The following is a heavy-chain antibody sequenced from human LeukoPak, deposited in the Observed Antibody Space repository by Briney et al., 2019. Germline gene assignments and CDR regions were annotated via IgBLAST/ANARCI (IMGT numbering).Heavy chain of an antibody. J-gene: IGHJ4*02. D-gene: IGHD3-3*02. CDR3: ARHAHLALHTNHLDY. CDR2: LSHSGST. CDR1: GASFSGSS. Sequence: SETLSLTCAVSGASFSGSSWSWVRQPPGKGLEWIGDLSHSGSTIYNPSLKSRVTISADTSRNHFSLKLTSVTAADTAVYYCARHAHLALHTNHLDYWGQGSLVTVSS. V-gene: IGHV4-34*01.